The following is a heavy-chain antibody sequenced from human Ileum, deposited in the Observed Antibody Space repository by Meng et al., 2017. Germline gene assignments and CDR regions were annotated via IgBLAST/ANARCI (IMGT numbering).Heavy chain of an antibody. CDR1: GFTFSSYA. J-gene: IGHJ4*02. V-gene: IGHV3-23*01. CDR3: AKDRVTGSSDYFDF. Sequence: GGPLRLSCAASGFTFSSYAMSWVRQAPGKGLEWISTISGAGVGTYYADAVEGRFTISRDNSRNTLFLQMHSLRAEDAAIYFCAKDRVTGSSDYFDFWGQGTVVTVSS. CDR2: ISGAGVGT. D-gene: IGHD1-26*01.